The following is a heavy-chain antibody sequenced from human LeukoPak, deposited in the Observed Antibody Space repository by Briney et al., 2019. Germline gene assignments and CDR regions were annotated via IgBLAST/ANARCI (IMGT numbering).Heavy chain of an antibody. CDR3: ARERFYPYGSILDP. J-gene: IGHJ5*02. CDR1: GYTFTNYG. V-gene: IGHV1-18*01. CDR2: ISGYNGYT. D-gene: IGHD3-10*01. Sequence: GASVKVSRKASGYTFTNYGVSWVRQAPGQGLEWMGWISGYNGYTNYAQKFQFRVTMTTDTSTSTAYMELRSLRSDDTAVYYCARERFYPYGSILDPWGQGTLVTVSS.